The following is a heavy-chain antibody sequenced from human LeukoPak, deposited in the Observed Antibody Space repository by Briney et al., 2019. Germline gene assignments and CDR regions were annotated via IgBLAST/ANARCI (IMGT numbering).Heavy chain of an antibody. D-gene: IGHD2-15*01. CDR2: INPKSGGT. CDR3: ARDLDIVLVVAARAVDY. J-gene: IGHJ4*02. CDR1: GYTFTNYA. V-gene: IGHV1-2*02. Sequence: ASVKVSCKASGYTFTNYAMNWVRQAPGQGLEWMGWINPKSGGTNYAQKFQGRVTMTRDTSISTAYMELSRLRSDDTAVYYCARDLDIVLVVAARAVDYWGQGTLVTVSS.